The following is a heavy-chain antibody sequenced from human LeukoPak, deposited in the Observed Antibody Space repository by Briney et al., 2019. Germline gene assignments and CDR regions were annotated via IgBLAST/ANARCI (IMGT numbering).Heavy chain of an antibody. J-gene: IGHJ5*02. CDR1: GFTFSSYA. V-gene: IGHV3-30-3*01. CDR3: ARGPPLFDP. CDR2: ISYDGSNK. Sequence: PGRSLRLSCAASGFTFSSYAMHWVRQAPGKGLEWVAVISYDGSNKYYADSVKGRFTISRDNAKNSLYLQMNSLRAEDTALYYCARGPPLFDPWGQGTLVTVSS.